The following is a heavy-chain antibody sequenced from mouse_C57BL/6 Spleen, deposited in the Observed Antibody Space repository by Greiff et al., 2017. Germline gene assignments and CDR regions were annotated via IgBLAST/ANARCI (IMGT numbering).Heavy chain of an antibody. D-gene: IGHD1-1*02. V-gene: IGHV3-6*01. CDR3: ASGLWSYYAMDY. CDR1: GYSITSGYY. Sequence: ESGPGLVKPSQSLSLTCSVTGYSITSGYYWNWIRQFPGNKLEWMGYISYDGSNNYNPSLKNRISITRDTSKNQFFLKLNSVTTEDTATYYCASGLWSYYAMDYWGQGTSVTVSS. CDR2: ISYDGSN. J-gene: IGHJ4*01.